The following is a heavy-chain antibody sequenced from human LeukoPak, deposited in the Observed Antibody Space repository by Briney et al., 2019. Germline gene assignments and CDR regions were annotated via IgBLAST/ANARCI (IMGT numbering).Heavy chain of an antibody. Sequence: PSETLSLTCAVYGGSFSGYYWSWIRQPPGKGLEWIGYIYYSGSTYYNPSLKSRVTISVDTSKNQFSLKLSSVTAADTAVYYCARNRGYCSSTSCATFFDYWGQGTLVTVSS. J-gene: IGHJ4*02. V-gene: IGHV4-30-4*08. D-gene: IGHD2-2*01. CDR1: GGSFSGYY. CDR2: IYYSGST. CDR3: ARNRGYCSSTSCATFFDY.